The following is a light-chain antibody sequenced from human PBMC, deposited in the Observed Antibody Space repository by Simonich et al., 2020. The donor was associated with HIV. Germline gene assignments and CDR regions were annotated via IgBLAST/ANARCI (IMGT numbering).Light chain of an antibody. CDR2: WAS. Sequence: DIVMTQSPDSLAVFLGERATINCKYSQTVLYRSNNKNYLAWYQQKPGQPPKLLIYWASTRESGVPDRFSGSGSGTDLTLTISSLQAEDVAFYYCQQYYSTPPTFGQGTKVEIK. J-gene: IGKJ1*01. V-gene: IGKV4-1*01. CDR3: QQYYSTPPT. CDR1: QTVLYRSNNKNY.